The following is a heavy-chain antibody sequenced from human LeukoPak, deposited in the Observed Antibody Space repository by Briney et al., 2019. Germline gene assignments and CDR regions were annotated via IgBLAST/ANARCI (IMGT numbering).Heavy chain of an antibody. V-gene: IGHV3-30*18. J-gene: IGHJ4*02. D-gene: IGHD6-19*01. CDR3: AKDQYVGSAALAGDY. CDR2: ISNDGSNK. Sequence: PGRSLRLSCAASGFTFSSYGIHWVRQAPGKGLEWVAHISNDGSNKDYADSVRDRFTMSRDNSENTLYLQMNSLRAEDTAVYYCAKDQYVGSAALAGDYWGQGTLVIVSS. CDR1: GFTFSSYG.